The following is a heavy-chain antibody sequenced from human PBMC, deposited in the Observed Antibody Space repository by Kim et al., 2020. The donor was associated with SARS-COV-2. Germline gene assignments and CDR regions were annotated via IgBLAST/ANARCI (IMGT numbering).Heavy chain of an antibody. CDR3: AREAYDYVWGSYRSFTY. D-gene: IGHD3-16*02. V-gene: IGHV4-34*01. Sequence: LKSRVTISVDTSKNQFSLKLSSVTAADTAVYYCAREAYDYVWGSYRSFTYWGQGTLVTVSS. J-gene: IGHJ4*02.